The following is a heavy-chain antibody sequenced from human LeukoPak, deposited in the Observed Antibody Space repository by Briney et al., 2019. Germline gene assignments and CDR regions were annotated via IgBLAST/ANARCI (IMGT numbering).Heavy chain of an antibody. J-gene: IGHJ6*04. D-gene: IGHD3-10*01. CDR2: INHSGST. Sequence: SETLSLTCAVYGGSFSGYYWSWLRQPPGKGLEWIGEINHSGSTNHNPSLKSRVTISVDTSKNQFSLKLSSVTAADTAVYYCARGAYYYGSGSSVSSGMDVWGKGTTGTVSS. V-gene: IGHV4-34*01. CDR1: GGSFSGYY. CDR3: ARGAYYYGSGSSVSSGMDV.